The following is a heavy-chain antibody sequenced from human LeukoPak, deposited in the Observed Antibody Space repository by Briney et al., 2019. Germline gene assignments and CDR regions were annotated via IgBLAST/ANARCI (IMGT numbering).Heavy chain of an antibody. CDR3: ARSNYYDSSGYYYY. V-gene: IGHV3-74*01. Sequence: GGSLRLSCAASGFTFSSYWMHWVRQAPGKGLVWVSRINSDGSSTSYADSVKDRFTISRDNAKNTLYLQMNSLRAEDTAVYYCARSNYYDSSGYYYYWGQGTLVTVSS. J-gene: IGHJ4*02. CDR1: GFTFSSYW. CDR2: INSDGSST. D-gene: IGHD3-22*01.